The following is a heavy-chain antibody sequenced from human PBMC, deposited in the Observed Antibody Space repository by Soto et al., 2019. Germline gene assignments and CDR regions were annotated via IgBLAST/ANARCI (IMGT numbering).Heavy chain of an antibody. CDR2: ISPEGSEK. J-gene: IGHJ4*02. CDR1: GFIFSDYW. V-gene: IGHV3-7*03. CDR3: ARARIDY. Sequence: EVQLVESGGGLVQPGGSLRLSCAVSGFIFSDYWMTWVRQAPGKGLEWVATISPEGSEKYYVDSLKGRFTISRDNAKNSLYPQMISLRAEDPAPYYCARARIDYWGRGTLITVSS.